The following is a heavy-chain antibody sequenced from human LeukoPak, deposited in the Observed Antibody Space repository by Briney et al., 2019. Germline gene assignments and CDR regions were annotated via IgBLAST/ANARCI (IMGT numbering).Heavy chain of an antibody. J-gene: IGHJ4*02. Sequence: GESLKISCKGSGYSFTSYWIGWVRQMPGKGLEWMGIIYPGDSDTRYSPSFQGQVTISADKSISTAYLQWSSLKASDTAMYYCASGRGYSYGLSYFDYWGQGTLVTVSS. CDR3: ASGRGYSYGLSYFDY. D-gene: IGHD5-18*01. V-gene: IGHV5-51*01. CDR2: IYPGDSDT. CDR1: GYSFTSYW.